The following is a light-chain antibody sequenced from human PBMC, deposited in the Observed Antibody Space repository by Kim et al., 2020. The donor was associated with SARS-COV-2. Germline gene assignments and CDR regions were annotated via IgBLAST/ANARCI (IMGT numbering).Light chain of an antibody. CDR2: DAH. CDR1: QSVGIY. Sequence: LSPGERATPSCRASQSVGIYLNWYQQKSGQAPRLLIYDAHYRASAIPPRFSGDGSGTEFTLTISSLEPEDFAVYYCQQRNSWPLTFGQGTRLEIK. CDR3: QQRNSWPLT. J-gene: IGKJ5*01. V-gene: IGKV3-11*01.